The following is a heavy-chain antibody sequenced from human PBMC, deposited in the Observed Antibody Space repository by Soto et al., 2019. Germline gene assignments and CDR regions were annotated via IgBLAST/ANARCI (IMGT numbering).Heavy chain of an antibody. V-gene: IGHV3-30*18. J-gene: IGHJ4*02. D-gene: IGHD2-15*01. Sequence: QVQLVESGGGVAQPGGSLRLSCAASGFSFNAYGMHWVRQAPGKGLEWVAVISSDGSNTYYSGSVTGRFTISRDNSKNTLFLQMNWLRTEDAAVYYCAKARQGIVVVVAPDYWGQGTLVAVSS. CDR2: ISSDGSNT. CDR3: AKARQGIVVVVAPDY. CDR1: GFSFNAYG.